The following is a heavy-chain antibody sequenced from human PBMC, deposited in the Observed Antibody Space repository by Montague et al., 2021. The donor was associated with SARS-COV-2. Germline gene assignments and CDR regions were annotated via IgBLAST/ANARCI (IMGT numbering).Heavy chain of an antibody. Sequence: SETLSLTCAVSGGSISSSHWWSWVRQPPGKGLEWIGEIYHSGSTNYNPSLKSRVTIPIDKSKNQFSLKLSSVTAADTAVYYCAREFRTYGYGGQSWYFDLWGRGTLVTVSS. CDR3: AREFRTYGYGGQSWYFDL. CDR1: GGSISSSHW. V-gene: IGHV4-4*02. D-gene: IGHD3-10*01. CDR2: IYHSGST. J-gene: IGHJ2*01.